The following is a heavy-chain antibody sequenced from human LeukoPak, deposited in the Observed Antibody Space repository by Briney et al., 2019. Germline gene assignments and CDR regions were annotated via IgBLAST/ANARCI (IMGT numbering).Heavy chain of an antibody. CDR3: ARDTAARYYYYYYMDV. Sequence: PGGSLRPSCAASGFTFSSYSMNWVRQAPGKGLEWVSSISSSSSYIYYADSVKGRFTISRDNAKNSLYLQMNSLRAEDTAVYYCARDTAARYYYYYYMDVWGKGTTVTVSS. J-gene: IGHJ6*03. CDR1: GFTFSSYS. CDR2: ISSSSSYI. D-gene: IGHD6-6*01. V-gene: IGHV3-21*01.